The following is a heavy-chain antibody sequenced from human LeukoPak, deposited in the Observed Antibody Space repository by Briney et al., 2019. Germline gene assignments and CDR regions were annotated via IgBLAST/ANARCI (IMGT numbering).Heavy chain of an antibody. Sequence: GGSLRLSCAASGFTFSSYGMHWVRQAPGKGLEWVSSISSSSSYIYYADSLKGRFTISRDNAKNSLYLQMNSLRAEDTAVYYCAREDSGYTYGTNGYWGQGTLVTVSS. CDR1: GFTFSSYG. D-gene: IGHD5-18*01. V-gene: IGHV3-21*01. CDR3: AREDSGYTYGTNGY. J-gene: IGHJ4*02. CDR2: ISSSSSYI.